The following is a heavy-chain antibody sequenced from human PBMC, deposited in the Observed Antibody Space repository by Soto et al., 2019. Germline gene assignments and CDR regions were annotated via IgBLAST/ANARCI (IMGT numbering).Heavy chain of an antibody. CDR3: ARDEGIRGFDS. J-gene: IGHJ4*02. V-gene: IGHV1-18*04. Sequence: QVPLVQSGDEVKKSGASVKVSCKASGYTFSNYGISWVRQAPGQGLEWMGWISGYNGLTAYAQNVQGRVTMTIDTPTTTVFMEMTGLRSNDTAVYYCARDEGIRGFDSWGQGTLVTVS. CDR2: ISGYNGLT. CDR1: GYTFSNYG. D-gene: IGHD3-10*01.